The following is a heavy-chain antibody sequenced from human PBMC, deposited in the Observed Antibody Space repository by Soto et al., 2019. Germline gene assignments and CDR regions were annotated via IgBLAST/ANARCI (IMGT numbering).Heavy chain of an antibody. V-gene: IGHV4-59*08. J-gene: IGHJ4*02. CDR1: GGSISSYY. D-gene: IGHD1-26*01. CDR2: IYYSGTTT. Sequence: PLETLPLTCTVSGGSISSYYWSWIRQPPGKGLEWMGYIYYSGTTTNYNPSLKSRVTLSVDTSKNQFSLKLSSVTAADTAVYYCARLGGSYAVPHFDYWGQGTLVTVSS. CDR3: ARLGGSYAVPHFDY.